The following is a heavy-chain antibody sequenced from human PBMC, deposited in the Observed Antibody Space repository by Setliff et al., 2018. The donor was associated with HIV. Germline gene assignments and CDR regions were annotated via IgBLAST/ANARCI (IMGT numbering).Heavy chain of an antibody. V-gene: IGHV4-34*01. CDR3: AREGHCSGGSCYSVDY. Sequence: SSETLSLTCAVYGGSFSGYYWSWIRQPPGKGLEWIGEINHSGSTNYNPSLKSRVTISVDTSTNQFSLKLRSVTAADTAVYYCAREGHCSGGSCYSVDYWGQGTLVTVSS. D-gene: IGHD2-15*01. CDR1: GGSFSGYY. J-gene: IGHJ4*02. CDR2: INHSGST.